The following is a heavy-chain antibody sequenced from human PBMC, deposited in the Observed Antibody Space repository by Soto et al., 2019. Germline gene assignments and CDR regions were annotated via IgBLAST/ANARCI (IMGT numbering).Heavy chain of an antibody. CDR1: GGTLSSYA. J-gene: IGHJ4*02. Sequence: AVKVSCKASGGTLSSYAISWVRQAPGQGLEWMGGIIPIFGTANYAQKFQGRVTITADESTSTAYMELSSLRSEDTAVYYCARSHVAATYTAGFDYWGQGTLVTVSS. D-gene: IGHD2-15*01. V-gene: IGHV1-69*13. CDR2: IIPIFGTA. CDR3: ARSHVAATYTAGFDY.